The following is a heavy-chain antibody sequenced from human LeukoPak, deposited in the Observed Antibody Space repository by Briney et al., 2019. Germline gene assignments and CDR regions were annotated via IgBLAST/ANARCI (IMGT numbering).Heavy chain of an antibody. V-gene: IGHV1-2*02. J-gene: IGHJ6*03. Sequence: ASVKVSCKASGYTFTGYYMHWVRQAPGQGLEWMGWINPNSGGKNYAQKFQGRVTMTRDTSISKDYMELSRLRSDGTAVYYYTRAYSGSYLGYYYYMDVWGKGTTVTISS. D-gene: IGHD1-26*01. CDR3: TRAYSGSYLGYYYYMDV. CDR2: INPNSGGK. CDR1: GYTFTGYY.